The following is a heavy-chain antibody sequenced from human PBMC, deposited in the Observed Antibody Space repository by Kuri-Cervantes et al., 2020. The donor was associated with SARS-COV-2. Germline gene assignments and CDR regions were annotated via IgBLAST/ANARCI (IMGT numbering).Heavy chain of an antibody. V-gene: IGHV1-69*13. CDR2: IIPIFGTA. Sequence: SVKVSCKASGGTFSSYAISWVRQAPGQGLEWMGGIIPIFGTANYAQKFQGRVTITADASTSTAYMELRSLRSDDTAVYYCARDRGLVGATTFVFDYWGQGTLVTVSS. CDR3: ARDRGLVGATTFVFDY. CDR1: GGTFSSYA. D-gene: IGHD1-26*01. J-gene: IGHJ4*02.